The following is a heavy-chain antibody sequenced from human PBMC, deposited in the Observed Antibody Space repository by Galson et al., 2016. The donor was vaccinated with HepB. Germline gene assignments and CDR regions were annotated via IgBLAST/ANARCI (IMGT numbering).Heavy chain of an antibody. CDR2: SYYIGRT. J-gene: IGHJ5*02. CDR3: ARLAGGRTDAGNWFDA. Sequence: LSLTCTVSGGSIRSRDNYWGWIRQPPGKGLEWIGSSYYIGRTYYNPSLKGRVAMAVDTSKNQLSLKLESVTAADTAVFYCARLAGGRTDAGNWFDAWGRGILVTVSS. CDR1: GGSIRSRDNY. D-gene: IGHD3-16*01. V-gene: IGHV4-39*07.